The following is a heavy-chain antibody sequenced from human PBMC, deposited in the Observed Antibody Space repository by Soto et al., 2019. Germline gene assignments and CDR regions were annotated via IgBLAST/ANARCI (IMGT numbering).Heavy chain of an antibody. CDR3: ARGEQYSGRIFDY. Sequence: SQTLSLTCGIPGDSVSSNSAAWNWLRQSPSRGLEWLGRTYYRSKWYNDYAVSVESRITINPDTSKNHFSLQLNFVTPEDTAVYFCARGEQYSGRIFDYWGQGTLVTVYS. V-gene: IGHV6-1*01. CDR2: TYYRSKWYN. J-gene: IGHJ4*02. CDR1: GDSVSSNSAA. D-gene: IGHD1-26*01.